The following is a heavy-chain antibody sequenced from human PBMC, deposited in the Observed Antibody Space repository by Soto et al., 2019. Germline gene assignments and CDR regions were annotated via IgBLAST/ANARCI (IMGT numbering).Heavy chain of an antibody. CDR2: ISNIGCT. CDR1: GFTFSNYG. V-gene: IGHV3-23*01. J-gene: IGHJ4*02. Sequence: GGSLRLSCAASGFTFSNYGINWVRQAPGRGLEWVSGISNIGCTYYTDSVKGRSTISRDNSKNTMYLQMNSLRAEDTAVYYCSVITEGYWGQGILVTVSS. CDR3: SVITEGY. D-gene: IGHD3-16*02.